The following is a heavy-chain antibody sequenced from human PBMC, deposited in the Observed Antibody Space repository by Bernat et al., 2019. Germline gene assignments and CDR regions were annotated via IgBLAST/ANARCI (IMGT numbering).Heavy chain of an antibody. V-gene: IGHV3-15*01. CDR1: GFTFSNAW. J-gene: IGHJ6*02. D-gene: IGHD2-2*01. Sequence: EVQLVESGGGLVKPGGSLRLSCAASGFTFSNAWMSWVRQAPGKGLEWVGRIKSKTDGGTTDYAAPVKGRFTISRDDSKNTLYLQMNSLKTEDTAVYYYTTAPKWADIVVVPAAIRYYYYGMDVWGQGTTVTVSS. CDR3: TTAPKWADIVVVPAAIRYYYYGMDV. CDR2: IKSKTDGGTT.